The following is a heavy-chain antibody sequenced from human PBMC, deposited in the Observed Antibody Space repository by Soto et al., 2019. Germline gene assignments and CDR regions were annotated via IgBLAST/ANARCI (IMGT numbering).Heavy chain of an antibody. V-gene: IGHV4-31*06. CDR3: VRLTSIYNYFDS. CDR2: VSSSGNS. CDR1: GDSISSATHY. D-gene: IGHD2-21*01. Sequence: QVHLQESGPGLVKPSQTLSLTCTVSGDSISSATHYWNWIRQHPGKGLEWIGYVSSSGNSSYSPSLMCRVFMSVDTSTNLFSLKLSSVTAADTAIYCVVRLTSIYNYFDSWGQGTQVTVSS. J-gene: IGHJ4*02.